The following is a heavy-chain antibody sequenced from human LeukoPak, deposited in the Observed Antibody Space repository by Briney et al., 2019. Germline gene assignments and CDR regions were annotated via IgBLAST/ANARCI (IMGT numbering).Heavy chain of an antibody. V-gene: IGHV1-18*01. Sequence: GASVKVSCQASGYTFTSYGISWVRQAPGQGLEWMGWISAYNGNTNYAQKLQGRVTMTTDTSTSTAYMELRSLRSDDTAGYYCARGGVTIFGVVIIGDNWFDPWGQGTLVTVSS. J-gene: IGHJ5*02. D-gene: IGHD3-3*01. CDR3: ARGGVTIFGVVIIGDNWFDP. CDR1: GYTFTSYG. CDR2: ISAYNGNT.